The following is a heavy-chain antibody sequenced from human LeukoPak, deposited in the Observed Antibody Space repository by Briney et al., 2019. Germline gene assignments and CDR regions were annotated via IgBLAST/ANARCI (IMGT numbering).Heavy chain of an antibody. J-gene: IGHJ6*03. Sequence: SETLSLTCTVSGGSISSYYWSWIRQPPGKGLEWIGYIYYSGSTNYNPSLKSRVTISVDTSKNQFSLKLSSVTAADTAVYYCARGSSSPGSYYYYMDVWGKGTTVTVSS. D-gene: IGHD6-6*01. V-gene: IGHV4-59*01. CDR2: IYYSGST. CDR3: ARGSSSPGSYYYYMDV. CDR1: GGSISSYY.